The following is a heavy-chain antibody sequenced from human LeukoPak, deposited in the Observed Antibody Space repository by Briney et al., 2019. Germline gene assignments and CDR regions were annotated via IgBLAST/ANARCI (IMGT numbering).Heavy chain of an antibody. Sequence: PSETLSLTCAVYGGSFSRYYWSWIRQPPGKGLEWIGEINHSGSTNYNPSLKSRVTISVDTSKNQFSLKLSSVTAADTAVYYCARRLSQELVQYNWFDPWGQGTLVTVSS. J-gene: IGHJ5*02. CDR3: ARRLSQELVQYNWFDP. V-gene: IGHV4-34*01. CDR1: GGSFSRYY. D-gene: IGHD6-13*01. CDR2: INHSGST.